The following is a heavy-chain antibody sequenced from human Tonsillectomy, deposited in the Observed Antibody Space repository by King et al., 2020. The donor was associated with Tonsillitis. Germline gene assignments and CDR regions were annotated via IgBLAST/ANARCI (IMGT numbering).Heavy chain of an antibody. Sequence: QLVQSGAEVKKPGESLKISCKSSGYSFTTFWIAWVRQMPGKGLEWMGIIYPGDSYTRYSPSFQGQVSISVDKSISTAYLQWSSLKASDTAMYYCARQINDYGDYWGQGTLVTVSS. V-gene: IGHV5-51*01. CDR2: IYPGDSYT. CDR3: ARQINDYGDY. J-gene: IGHJ4*02. CDR1: GYSFTTFW.